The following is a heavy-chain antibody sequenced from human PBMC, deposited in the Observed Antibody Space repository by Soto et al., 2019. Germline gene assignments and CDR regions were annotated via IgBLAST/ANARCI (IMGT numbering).Heavy chain of an antibody. V-gene: IGHV3-30-3*01. CDR2: ISYDGSNK. CDR1: GFTFSSYA. D-gene: IGHD6-13*01. Sequence: GGSLRLSCAASGFTFSSYAMHWVRQAPGKGLEWVAVISYDGSNKYYADSVKGRFTISRDNSKNTLYLQMNSLRAEDTAVYYCARGHGSSWHAYYYYGMDVWGQGTTVTVSS. CDR3: ARGHGSSWHAYYYYGMDV. J-gene: IGHJ6*02.